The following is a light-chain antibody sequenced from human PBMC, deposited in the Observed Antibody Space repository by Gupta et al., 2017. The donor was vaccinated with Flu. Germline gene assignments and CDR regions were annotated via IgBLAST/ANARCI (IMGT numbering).Light chain of an antibody. CDR1: ALSKQY. V-gene: IGLV3-25*02. CDR2: KDI. J-gene: IGLJ3*02. CDR3: QSADITGASRV. Sequence: YQLTQAPAMSVSPGQTATITCSGSALSKQYVYWYRQRPGQAPVLLIYKDIERALGIPDRISGSSSGTRVTLTIRGVQTEDEADYYCQSADITGASRVFGGGT.